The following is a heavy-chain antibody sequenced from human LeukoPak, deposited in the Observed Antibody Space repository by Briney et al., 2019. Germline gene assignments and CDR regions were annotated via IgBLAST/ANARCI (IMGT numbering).Heavy chain of an antibody. J-gene: IGHJ3*02. Sequence: PSETLSLTXTVSGGSISSYYWSWIRQPPGKGLEWIGYIYYSGSTNYNPSLKSRVTISVDTSKNQFSLKLSSVTAADTAVYYCARVSITVVIGAFDIWGQGTMVTVSS. CDR1: GGSISSYY. CDR2: IYYSGST. CDR3: ARVSITVVIGAFDI. V-gene: IGHV4-59*01. D-gene: IGHD3-22*01.